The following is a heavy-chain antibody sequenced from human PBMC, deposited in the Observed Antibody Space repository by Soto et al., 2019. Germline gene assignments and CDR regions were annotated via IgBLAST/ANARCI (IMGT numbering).Heavy chain of an antibody. J-gene: IGHJ3*02. V-gene: IGHV1-69*13. CDR1: GGTFSSYA. D-gene: IGHD2-15*01. CDR2: IIPIFGTA. Sequence: SVKVSCKASGGTFSSYAISWVRQAPGQGLEWMGGIIPIFGTANYAQKFQGRVTITADESTSTAYMELSSLRSEDTAVYYCARVSDGGKRDHDAFDIWGQGTMVTVSS. CDR3: ARVSDGGKRDHDAFDI.